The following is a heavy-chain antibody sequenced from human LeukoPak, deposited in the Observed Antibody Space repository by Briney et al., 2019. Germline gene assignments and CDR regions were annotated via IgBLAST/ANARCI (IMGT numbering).Heavy chain of an antibody. CDR2: ISAYNGNT. V-gene: IGHV1-18*01. J-gene: IGHJ4*02. CDR1: GYTFTSYG. Sequence: ASVKVSYKASGYTFTSYGISWVRQAPGQGLEWMGWISAYNGNTNYAQKLQGRVAMTTGTSTSTAYMELRSLRSDDTAVYYCARGEGVVVPAATFDYWGQGTLVTVSS. D-gene: IGHD2-2*01. CDR3: ARGEGVVVPAATFDY.